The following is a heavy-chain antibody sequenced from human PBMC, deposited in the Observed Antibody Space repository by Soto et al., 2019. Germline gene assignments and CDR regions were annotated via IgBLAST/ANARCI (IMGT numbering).Heavy chain of an antibody. Sequence: SETLSLTCTVSGGSISSYYWSWIRQPPGKGLEWIGYIYYSGSTNYNPSLKSRVTISVDTSKNQFSLKLSSVTAADTAVYYCARGKATTDFDYWGQGTLVTVSS. CDR2: IYYSGST. CDR1: GGSISSYY. CDR3: ARGKATTDFDY. D-gene: IGHD1-1*01. J-gene: IGHJ4*02. V-gene: IGHV4-59*01.